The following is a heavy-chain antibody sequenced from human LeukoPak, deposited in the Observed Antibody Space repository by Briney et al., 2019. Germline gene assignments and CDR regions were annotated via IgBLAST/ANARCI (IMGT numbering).Heavy chain of an antibody. D-gene: IGHD2-21*02. Sequence: PGGSLRLSCAASGFTVSSNYMSWVRQAPGKGLEWVSVIYSGSSTYYADSVKGRFTISRDNSKNTLYLQMNSLRAEGTAVYYCASTVTATFDYWGQGTLVTVSS. V-gene: IGHV3-53*05. CDR1: GFTVSSNY. J-gene: IGHJ4*02. CDR3: ASTVTATFDY. CDR2: IYSGSST.